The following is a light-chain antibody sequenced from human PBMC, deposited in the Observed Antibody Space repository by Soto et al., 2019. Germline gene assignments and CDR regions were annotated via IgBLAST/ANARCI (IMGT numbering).Light chain of an antibody. V-gene: IGLV6-57*04. CDR3: QSFDTSNRV. CDR2: EDN. J-gene: IGLJ2*01. CDR1: SGSIASNP. Sequence: NFMLTQPHSVSESQGKTVTISCTRSSGSIASNPVQWYQQRPGSAPTIVIYEDNQRPSGVPDRFSGSIDSSSNSASLTISGLKTEDEADYYCQSFDTSNRVFGGGTKVTVL.